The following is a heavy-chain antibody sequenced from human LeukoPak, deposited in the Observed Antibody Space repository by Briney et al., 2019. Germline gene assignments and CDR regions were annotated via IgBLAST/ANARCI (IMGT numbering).Heavy chain of an antibody. J-gene: IGHJ4*02. CDR3: AREGRSSTPGY. CDR2: ISGSGST. CDR1: GGSISGYY. Sequence: SETLFLTCAVSGGSISGYYWSWIRQPAGKGVEWMGRISGSGSTDYDPSLKSRVTMSVDTSKNQFSLKLNSVTAADTAVYYCAREGRSSTPGYWGQGTLVTVSS. V-gene: IGHV4-4*07. D-gene: IGHD2-15*01.